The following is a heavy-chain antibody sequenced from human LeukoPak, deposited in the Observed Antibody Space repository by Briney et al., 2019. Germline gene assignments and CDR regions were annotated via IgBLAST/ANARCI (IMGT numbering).Heavy chain of an antibody. Sequence: GGSLRLSCAASGFTFSSYGMYWVRQAPGKGLEWVAVISYDGSNKYYADSVKGRFTISRDNSKNTLYLQMNSLRAEDTAVYYCAKDPVRWLQFGTNWYFDLWGRGTLVTVSS. CDR3: AKDPVRWLQFGTNWYFDL. D-gene: IGHD5-24*01. CDR2: ISYDGSNK. CDR1: GFTFSSYG. V-gene: IGHV3-30*18. J-gene: IGHJ2*01.